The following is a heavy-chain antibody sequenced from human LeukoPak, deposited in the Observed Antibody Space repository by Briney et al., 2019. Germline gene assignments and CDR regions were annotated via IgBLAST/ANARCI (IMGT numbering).Heavy chain of an antibody. J-gene: IGHJ4*02. CDR2: ISSSSDII. CDR1: GFTFSRYS. CDR3: ARESSGVLGFDY. V-gene: IGHV3-48*01. D-gene: IGHD3-10*01. Sequence: PGGSLRLSCAASGFTFSRYSMNWVRQAPGKGLEWISYISSSSDIIYNADSVKGRFTIPRDNAKNSLFLQMNSLRAEDTAVYYCARESSGVLGFDYWGQGTLVTVSS.